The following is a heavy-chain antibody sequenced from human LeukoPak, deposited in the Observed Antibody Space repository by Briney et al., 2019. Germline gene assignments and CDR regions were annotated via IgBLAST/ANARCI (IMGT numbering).Heavy chain of an antibody. CDR3: AKDLGGNPALDY. J-gene: IGHJ4*02. CDR2: IRYDGSNK. CDR1: GFTFSSYG. D-gene: IGHD3-16*01. V-gene: IGHV3-30*02. Sequence: GWSLRLSCAASGFTFSSYGMHWVRQAPGKGLEWVAFIRYDGSNKYYADSVKGRFTVSRDNSKNTLYLQMNSLRAEDTAVYYCAKDLGGNPALDYWGQGTLVTVSS.